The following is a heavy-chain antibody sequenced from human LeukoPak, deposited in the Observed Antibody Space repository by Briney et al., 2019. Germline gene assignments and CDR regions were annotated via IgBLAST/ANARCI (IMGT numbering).Heavy chain of an antibody. D-gene: IGHD3-10*01. CDR2: ISYDGSNK. CDR1: GFTFSSYA. Sequence: TGGSLRLSCAASGFTFSSYAMHWVRQAPGKGLEWVAVISYDGSNKYYADSVKGRFTISRDNSKNTLYLQMNSLRAEDTAVYYCATSLRVRGVTGPRRDPRAFDIWGQGTMVTVSS. J-gene: IGHJ3*02. V-gene: IGHV3-30-3*01. CDR3: ATSLRVRGVTGPRRDPRAFDI.